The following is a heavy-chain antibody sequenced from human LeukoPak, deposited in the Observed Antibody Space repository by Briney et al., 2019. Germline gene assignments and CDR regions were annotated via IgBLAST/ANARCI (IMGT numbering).Heavy chain of an antibody. J-gene: IGHJ5*02. CDR2: ISYSGAS. V-gene: IGHV4-39*01. CDR1: GGFINNSPYY. CDR3: GRHASMDPCDP. D-gene: IGHD6-6*01. Sequence: SETLSLICTVSGGFINNSPYYWTWIRQPPRKGLEWLASISYSGASYRNPSLKSRITISVDNSKNHFSLKLTSVTATDTAVYYCGRHASMDPCDPWGQGTLVTVSS.